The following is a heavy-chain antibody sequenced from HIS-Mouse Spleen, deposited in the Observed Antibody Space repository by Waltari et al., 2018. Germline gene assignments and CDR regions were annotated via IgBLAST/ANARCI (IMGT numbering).Heavy chain of an antibody. CDR1: GGTFSSYA. D-gene: IGHD6-13*01. V-gene: IGHV1-69*04. Sequence: QVQLVQSGAEVKKPGSSVKVSCKASGGTFSSYAISWVRQAPGQGLEWRGRIIPILGIANDEQKLQGRVTITADKSTSTAYMELSSLRSEDTAVYYCARHPEIAAAVGAFDIWGQGTMVTVSS. CDR3: ARHPEIAAAVGAFDI. J-gene: IGHJ3*02. CDR2: IIPILGIA.